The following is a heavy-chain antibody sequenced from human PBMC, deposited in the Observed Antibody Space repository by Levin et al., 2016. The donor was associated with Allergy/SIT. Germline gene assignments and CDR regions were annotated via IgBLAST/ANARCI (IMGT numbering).Heavy chain of an antibody. CDR1: GFTFSDYA. Sequence: GGSLRLSCAGSGFTFSDYAVRWVRQAPGKGLEWVSAISDSAGIKTDYADSVKGRFTISRDNSKNTLYLQMNSLRAEDTAMYYCAIFGYCSGETCHARGYWGQGTRVTVSS. CDR3: AIFGYCSGETCHARGY. V-gene: IGHV3-23*01. D-gene: IGHD2-15*01. J-gene: IGHJ4*02. CDR2: ISDSAGIKT.